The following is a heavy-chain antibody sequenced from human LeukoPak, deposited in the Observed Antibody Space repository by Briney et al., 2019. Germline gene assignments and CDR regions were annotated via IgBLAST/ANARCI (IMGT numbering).Heavy chain of an antibody. CDR1: GFSFSGYG. J-gene: IGHJ4*02. D-gene: IGHD4-17*01. Sequence: GSLRLPCAASGFSFSGYGMHWVRQVPGKGLEWVAFIRYDGSTKFYTDSVKGRFAISRDNSKNTLCLQMNSLRTEDTAVYYCAALHTGTFVDYWGQGTLVTVSS. CDR3: AALHTGTFVDY. V-gene: IGHV3-30*02. CDR2: IRYDGSTK.